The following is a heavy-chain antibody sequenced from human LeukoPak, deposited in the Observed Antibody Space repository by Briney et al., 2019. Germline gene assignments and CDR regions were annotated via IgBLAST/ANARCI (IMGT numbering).Heavy chain of an antibody. D-gene: IGHD3-16*01. Sequence: SETLSLTCTVSGGSISSYFWSWIRQPPGKGLEWIGYVCYSGSTNYNPSLKSRVTISVDTSKKQFSLKLSSATAADTAVYYCARVLDLSKRGLDAFDIWGQGTMVTVSS. CDR3: ARVLDLSKRGLDAFDI. V-gene: IGHV4-59*01. J-gene: IGHJ3*02. CDR2: VCYSGST. CDR1: GGSISSYF.